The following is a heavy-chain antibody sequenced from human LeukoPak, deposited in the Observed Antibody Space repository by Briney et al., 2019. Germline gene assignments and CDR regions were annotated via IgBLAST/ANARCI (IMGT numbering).Heavy chain of an antibody. CDR1: GFSFSNYA. J-gene: IGHJ1*01. D-gene: IGHD2-21*02. CDR3: TRGYCGGDCYGD. CDR2: IDGSSSHI. V-gene: IGHV3-21*01. Sequence: GGSLRLSCAASGFSFSNYAMNWVRQAPGKGLEWVSSIDGSSSHIYYADSVKGRFTISRDNTKSSLYLQMNSLRAEDMAVYYCTRGYCGGDCYGDWGQGTLVTVSS.